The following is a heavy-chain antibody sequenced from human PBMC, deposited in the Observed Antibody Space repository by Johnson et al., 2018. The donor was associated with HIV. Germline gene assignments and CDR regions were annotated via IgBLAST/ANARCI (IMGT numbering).Heavy chain of an antibody. Sequence: QVQLVESGGGVVQPGRSLRLSCAASGFTFRSYTVHWVRQAPGKGLEWVALISYDGSNKNYADSVKGRFTVSRDNSKNTVYLQMNSLRDEDTAVYYCAVWELGLGIDFDIWCQGTMVTVSS. CDR1: GFTFRSYT. D-gene: IGHD1-26*01. CDR3: AVWELGLGIDFDI. CDR2: ISYDGSNK. V-gene: IGHV3-30*04. J-gene: IGHJ3*02.